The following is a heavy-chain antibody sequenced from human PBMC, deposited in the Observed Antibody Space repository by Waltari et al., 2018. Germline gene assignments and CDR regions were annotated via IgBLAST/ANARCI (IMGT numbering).Heavy chain of an antibody. CDR1: GFTFSDHY. D-gene: IGHD1-7*01. CDR3: ARMLGTTLDY. CDR2: TRNKANSYTT. J-gene: IGHJ4*02. V-gene: IGHV3-72*01. Sequence: EVQLVESGGGLVQPGGSLRLSCAASGFTFSDHYMDWVRQAPGKGLEWVGLTRNKANSYTTEYAASVKGRFTISRDDSKNSLYLQMNSLKTEDTAVYYCARMLGTTLDYWGQGTLVTVSS.